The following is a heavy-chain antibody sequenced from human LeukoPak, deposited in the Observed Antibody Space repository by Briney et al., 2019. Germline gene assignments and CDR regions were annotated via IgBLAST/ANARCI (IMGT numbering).Heavy chain of an antibody. CDR2: ISTDGSST. J-gene: IGHJ6*02. Sequence: PGGSLRLSCTASGFTFSSYGMYWVRHGPGKGLVCVSHISTDGSSTRYADSVRGRFTISRDNAKNTLYLRMSGLTAEDTAVYYCARGWYYGLDVWGQGTTVIVSS. CDR3: ARGWYYGLDV. V-gene: IGHV3-74*01. CDR1: GFTFSSYG.